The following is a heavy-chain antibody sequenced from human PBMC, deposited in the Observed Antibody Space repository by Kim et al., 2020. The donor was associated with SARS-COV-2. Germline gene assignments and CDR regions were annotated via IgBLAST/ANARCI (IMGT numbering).Heavy chain of an antibody. CDR3: PRRLAVAATGFDS. J-gene: IGHJ4*02. D-gene: IGHD6-19*01. V-gene: IGHV1-2*02. Sequence: CAKKFQGRVAMTRDTSISTAYMEISRMRSDDTAVYYCPRRLAVAATGFDSWGQGTLVTVSS.